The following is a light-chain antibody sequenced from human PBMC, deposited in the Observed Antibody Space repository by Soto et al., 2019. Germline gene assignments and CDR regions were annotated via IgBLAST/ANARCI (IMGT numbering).Light chain of an antibody. V-gene: IGKV1-8*01. Sequence: AIRMTQSPSSFSASTGDRFTITCRASQGISSYLAWYQQKPGKAPKLLIYAASTLQSGVPSRFSGSGSGTDFTLTISCLQSEDFATYYCQQYYSYTRKFGQGTKV. CDR3: QQYYSYTRK. J-gene: IGKJ1*01. CDR2: AAS. CDR1: QGISSY.